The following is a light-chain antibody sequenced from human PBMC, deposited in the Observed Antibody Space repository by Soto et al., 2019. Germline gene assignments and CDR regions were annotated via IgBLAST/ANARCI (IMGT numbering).Light chain of an antibody. CDR1: SGDVGGYNF. V-gene: IGLV2-8*01. CDR3: SSYAGDNNLV. CDR2: EVI. J-gene: IGLJ2*01. Sequence: QSALTQPPSASGSPGQSVTISCTGTSGDVGGYNFVSWYQQHPGKAPKLIILEVIERPSGVPDRFSGSKSDNTASLTVSGLQTEDEADYYCSSYAGDNNLVFGGGTKLTVL.